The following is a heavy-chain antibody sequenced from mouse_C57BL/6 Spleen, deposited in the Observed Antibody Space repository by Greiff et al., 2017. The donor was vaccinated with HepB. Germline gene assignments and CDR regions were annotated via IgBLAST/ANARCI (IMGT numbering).Heavy chain of an antibody. CDR1: GYTFTGYW. V-gene: IGHV1-9*01. D-gene: IGHD2-1*01. J-gene: IGHJ4*01. Sequence: VQLQQSGAELMKPGASVKLSCKATGYTFTGYWIEWVKQRPGHGLEWIGEILPGSGSTNYNEKFKGKATFTADTSSNPAYMQLSSLTTEDSAIYYCARRAIYYGNYGAMDYWGQGSSVTVSS. CDR2: ILPGSGST. CDR3: ARRAIYYGNYGAMDY.